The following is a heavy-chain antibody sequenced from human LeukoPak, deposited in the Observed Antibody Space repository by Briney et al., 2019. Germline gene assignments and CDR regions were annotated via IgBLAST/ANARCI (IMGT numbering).Heavy chain of an antibody. CDR2: IYYSGST. D-gene: IGHD3-22*01. CDR3: AREIVVVTNTPGYYYYYMDV. CDR1: GGSISSGSYY. Sequence: KPSQTLSLTCTVSGGSISSGSYYWSWIRQPPGKGLEWIGYIYYSGSTNYNPSLKSRVTISVDTSKNQFSLKLSSVTAADTAVYYCAREIVVVTNTPGYYYYYMDVWGKGTTVTISS. J-gene: IGHJ6*03. V-gene: IGHV4-61*01.